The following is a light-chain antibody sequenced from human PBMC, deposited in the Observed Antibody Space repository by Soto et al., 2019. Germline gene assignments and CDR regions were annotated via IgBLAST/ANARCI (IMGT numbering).Light chain of an antibody. CDR3: CSYAGTYV. CDR2: AVS. J-gene: IGLJ1*01. Sequence: QSALTQPRSVSGSPGQSVTISCTGTSSDVGTYNYVSWYQHHPGKAPKLMIYAVSKRPSGVPDRFSGSKSGNTASLTISGLQAEDEADYYCCSYAGTYVFGTGTKLTVL. CDR1: SSDVGTYNY. V-gene: IGLV2-11*01.